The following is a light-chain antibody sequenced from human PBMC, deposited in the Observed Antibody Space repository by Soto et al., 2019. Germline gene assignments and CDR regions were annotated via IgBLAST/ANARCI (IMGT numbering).Light chain of an antibody. V-gene: IGLV2-14*01. Sequence: QSALTQPASVSGSPGQSITISCTGTSNDIGGYNYVSWYQQHPGKAPKFMIFDVSNRPSGISNRFSGSKSGNTASLTISGLQAEDEADYYCSSDTTSSPWVFGGGTKLTVL. CDR3: SSDTTSSPWV. CDR2: DVS. J-gene: IGLJ3*02. CDR1: SNDIGGYNY.